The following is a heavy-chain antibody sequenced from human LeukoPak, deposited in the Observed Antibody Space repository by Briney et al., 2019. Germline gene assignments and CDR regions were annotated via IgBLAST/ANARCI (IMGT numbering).Heavy chain of an antibody. J-gene: IGHJ4*02. CDR1: GFTFSSYG. CDR3: ARDGPRYCSGGSCYWSY. Sequence: GGSLRLSCAASGFTFSSYGMPWVRQAPGKGLEWVAVISYDGSNKYYADSVKGRFTISRDNSKNTLYLQMNSLRAEDTAVYYCARDGPRYCSGGSCYWSYWGQGTLVTVSS. CDR2: ISYDGSNK. V-gene: IGHV3-30*03. D-gene: IGHD2-15*01.